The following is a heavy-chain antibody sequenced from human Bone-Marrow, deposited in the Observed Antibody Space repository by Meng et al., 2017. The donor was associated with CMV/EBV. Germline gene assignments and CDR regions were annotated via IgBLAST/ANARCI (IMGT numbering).Heavy chain of an antibody. Sequence: GGSLRLSCTASGFTFGDYAMSWVRQAPGKGLEWVGFIRSKAYGGTTEYAASVKGRFTISRDDSKSIAYLQMNSLKTEDTAVYYCTRVRDYDFWSGYWDYYYYYGMDVWAQGTTVTVSS. D-gene: IGHD3-3*01. CDR3: TRVRDYDFWSGYWDYYYYYGMDV. CDR2: IRSKAYGGTT. CDR1: GFTFGDYA. V-gene: IGHV3-49*04. J-gene: IGHJ6*02.